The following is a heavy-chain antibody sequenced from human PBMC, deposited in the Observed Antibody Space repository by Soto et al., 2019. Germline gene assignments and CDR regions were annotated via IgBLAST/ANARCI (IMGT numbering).Heavy chain of an antibody. V-gene: IGHV5-10-1*01. CDR2: IDPSDSYT. Sequence: GESLKISCKGSGYSFSSYWISWVRQMPGKGLEWMGRIDPSDSYTNYSPSFQGHVTISADKSISTAYLQWSSLKASDTAMYYCARTHITGTGFYYGLDVWGQGTTVTVSS. D-gene: IGHD1-7*01. J-gene: IGHJ6*02. CDR1: GYSFSSYW. CDR3: ARTHITGTGFYYGLDV.